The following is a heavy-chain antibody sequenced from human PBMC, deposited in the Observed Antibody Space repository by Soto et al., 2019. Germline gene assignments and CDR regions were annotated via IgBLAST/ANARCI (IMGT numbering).Heavy chain of an antibody. J-gene: IGHJ6*03. Sequence: PGGSLRLSCAASGFTFSDYYMSWIRQAPGKGLEWVSYISSSGSTIYYADSVKGRFTISRDNAKNSLYLQMNSLSAEDTAVYYCARFGGRYYYYYYMDVWGKGTTVTVSS. D-gene: IGHD3-10*01. CDR1: GFTFSDYY. CDR3: ARFGGRYYYYYYMDV. V-gene: IGHV3-11*01. CDR2: ISSSGSTI.